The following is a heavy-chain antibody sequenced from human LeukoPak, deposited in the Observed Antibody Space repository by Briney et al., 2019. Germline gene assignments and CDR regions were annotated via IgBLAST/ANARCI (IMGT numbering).Heavy chain of an antibody. CDR2: IYTSGST. D-gene: IGHD7-27*01. CDR1: GGSFSGYY. Sequence: SETLSLTCAVYGGSFSGYYWSWIRQPAGKGLEWIGRIYTSGSTNYNPSLKSRVTISVDTSKNQFSLKLSSVTAADTAVYYCARGLGIFGRDYWGQGTLVTVSS. J-gene: IGHJ4*02. CDR3: ARGLGIFGRDY. V-gene: IGHV4-59*10.